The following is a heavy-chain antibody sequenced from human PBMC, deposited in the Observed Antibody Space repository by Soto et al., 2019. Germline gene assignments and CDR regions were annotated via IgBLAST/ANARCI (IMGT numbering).Heavy chain of an antibody. CDR3: ARVDVYVTPSPQDD. V-gene: IGHV1-18*01. J-gene: IGHJ6*02. CDR1: GYSFTRYG. D-gene: IGHD3-16*01. CDR2: INAYNGNT. Sequence: QVQLVQSGAEVKNPGASVKVSCKASGYSFTRYGIGWARQAPGQGLEWMGWINAYNGNTNYAQNLQGRLTLTTDTSTTTSYMELRSLRSNDTAIYYCARVDVYVTPSPQDDWGQGTTVTVSS.